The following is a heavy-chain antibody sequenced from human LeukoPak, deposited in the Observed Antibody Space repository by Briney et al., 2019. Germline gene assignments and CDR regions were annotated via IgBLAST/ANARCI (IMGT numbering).Heavy chain of an antibody. CDR2: INHSGST. CDR3: ARGLSPLVGAVAGQLYFDY. D-gene: IGHD6-19*01. J-gene: IGHJ4*02. V-gene: IGHV4-34*01. CDR1: GGSFSGYY. Sequence: SETLSLTCAVYGGSFSGYYRSWIRQPPGKGLEWIGEINHSGSTNYNPSLKSRVTISVDTSKNQFSLKLSSVTAADTAVYYCARGLSPLVGAVAGQLYFDYWGQGTLVTVSS.